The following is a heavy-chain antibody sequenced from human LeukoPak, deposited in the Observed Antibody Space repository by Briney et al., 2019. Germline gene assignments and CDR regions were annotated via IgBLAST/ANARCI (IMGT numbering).Heavy chain of an antibody. CDR3: ARGCDYRVPCEAFDI. Sequence: ASVKVSCKASGYTFTSYDINWVRQATGQGLEWMGWMNPNSGNTGYAQKFQGRVTITRNTSISTAYMELSSLRSEDTAVYYCARGCDYRVPCEAFDIWGQGTMVTVSS. CDR1: GYTFTSYD. D-gene: IGHD4-11*01. V-gene: IGHV1-8*03. CDR2: MNPNSGNT. J-gene: IGHJ3*02.